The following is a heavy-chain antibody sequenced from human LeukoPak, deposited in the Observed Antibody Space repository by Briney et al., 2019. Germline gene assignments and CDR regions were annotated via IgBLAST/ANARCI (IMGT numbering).Heavy chain of an antibody. D-gene: IGHD3-22*01. CDR3: AKVPYYYDSSGSLAFDI. Sequence: GGSLRLSCAASGFTFSNAWMSWVRQAPGKGLEWVAVIWYDGSNKYYADSVKGRFTISRDNSKNTLYLQMNSLRAEDTAVYYCAKVPYYYDSSGSLAFDIWGQGTMVTVSS. CDR2: IWYDGSNK. V-gene: IGHV3-33*06. J-gene: IGHJ3*02. CDR1: GFTFSNAW.